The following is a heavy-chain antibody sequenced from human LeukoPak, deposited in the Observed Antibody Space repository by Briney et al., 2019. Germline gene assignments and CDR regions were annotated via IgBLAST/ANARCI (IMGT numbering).Heavy chain of an antibody. Sequence: SVKVSCKASGGTFSTYAISWVRQAPGQGLEWMGRIIPILGIANYAQKFQGRVTITADKSTSTAYMELSSLRSEDTAVYYCARVLVVAATGSWFEPWGAGTLVTVSS. D-gene: IGHD2-15*01. V-gene: IGHV1-69*04. CDR1: GGTFSTYA. J-gene: IGHJ5*02. CDR3: ARVLVVAATGSWFEP. CDR2: IIPILGIA.